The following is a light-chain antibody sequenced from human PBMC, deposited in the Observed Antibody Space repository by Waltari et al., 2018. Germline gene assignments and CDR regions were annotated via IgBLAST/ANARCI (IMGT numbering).Light chain of an antibody. Sequence: DIQMTQSPSSLSASVGGRVTITCRASQGFTNSLAWYQQKPGKAPKLLLSSASRLESGVPSRFSGSGSGTEYTLTITSLQAEDFATYYCQQYYSVPLTFGGGTKVEIK. CDR1: QGFTNS. V-gene: IGKV1-NL1*01. CDR2: SAS. CDR3: QQYYSVPLT. J-gene: IGKJ4*01.